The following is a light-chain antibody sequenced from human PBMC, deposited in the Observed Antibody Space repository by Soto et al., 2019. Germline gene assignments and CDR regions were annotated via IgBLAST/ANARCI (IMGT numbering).Light chain of an antibody. J-gene: IGKJ3*01. Sequence: EIVLTHSPGTLSLSPGERATLSCRASQSVSSSLLAWYQQKPGQPPRLLMYGASSRATGIPDRFSGSGSETEFTLTISRLEPEDFAVYYCQQYGGSPPFTFGPGTKVDIK. CDR3: QQYGGSPPFT. V-gene: IGKV3-20*01. CDR1: QSVSSSL. CDR2: GAS.